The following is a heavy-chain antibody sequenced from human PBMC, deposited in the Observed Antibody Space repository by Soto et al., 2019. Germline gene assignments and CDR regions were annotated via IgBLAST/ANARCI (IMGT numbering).Heavy chain of an antibody. CDR1: GFTFSTYA. CDR2: LSGGGAFT. J-gene: IGHJ4*02. V-gene: IGHV3-23*01. Sequence: GGSLRLSCAASGFTFSTYAMNWVRQAPGKGLEWVSGLSGGGAFTYYADSVKGRFTISRDDPKNTLYLQMNSLRVDDTAVYYCAKSGPTNYLDYWGQGALVTVSS. CDR3: AKSGPTNYLDY.